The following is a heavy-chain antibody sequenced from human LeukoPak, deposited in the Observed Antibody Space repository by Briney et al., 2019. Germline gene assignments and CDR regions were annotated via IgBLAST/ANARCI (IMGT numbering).Heavy chain of an antibody. CDR1: GGSISSYY. V-gene: IGHV4-4*07. J-gene: IGHJ6*02. CDR2: IYTSGST. CDR3: ARERTYYDFWSGYYNAGYYHGMDV. D-gene: IGHD3-3*01. Sequence: SETLSLTCTVSGGSISSYYWSWIRQPAGKGLEWIGRIYTSGSTNYNPSLKSRVTMSVDTSKNQFSLKLSSVTAADTAVYYCARERTYYDFWSGYYNAGYYHGMDVWGQGTTVTVSS.